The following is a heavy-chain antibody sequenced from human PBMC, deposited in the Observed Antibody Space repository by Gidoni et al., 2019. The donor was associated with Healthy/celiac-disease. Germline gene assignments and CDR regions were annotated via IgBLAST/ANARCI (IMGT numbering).Heavy chain of an antibody. CDR1: GGSISSSSYY. CDR3: ARHNAEGIAVAGSLWGGYYFDY. J-gene: IGHJ4*02. CDR2: IYYSGST. D-gene: IGHD6-19*01. V-gene: IGHV4-39*01. Sequence: QLQLQESGPGLVKPSVTLSLTCTVSGGSISSSSYYWGWIRQPPGKGLEWIGSIYYSGSTYYNPSLKSRVTISVDTSKNQFSLKLSSVTAADTAVYYCARHNAEGIAVAGSLWGGYYFDYWGQGTLVTVSS.